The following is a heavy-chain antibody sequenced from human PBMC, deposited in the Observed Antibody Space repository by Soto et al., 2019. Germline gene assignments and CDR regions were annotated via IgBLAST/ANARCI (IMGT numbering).Heavy chain of an antibody. V-gene: IGHV4-34*01. J-gene: IGHJ5*02. CDR3: ARGATKYSISGYNWFDP. CDR2: INHSGST. Sequence: QVQLQQWGAGLLKPSETLSLTCAVYGGSFSGYYWSWIRQPPGKGLEWIGEINHSGSTNYNPSLKSRVTISVDTSKNQFSLKLSSVNAADTAVYYCARGATKYSISGYNWFDPWGQGTLVTVSS. D-gene: IGHD6-13*01. CDR1: GGSFSGYY.